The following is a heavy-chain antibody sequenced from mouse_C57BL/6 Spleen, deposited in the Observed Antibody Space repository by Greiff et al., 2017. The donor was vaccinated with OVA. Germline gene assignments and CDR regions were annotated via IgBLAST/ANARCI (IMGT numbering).Heavy chain of an antibody. J-gene: IGHJ4*01. Sequence: EVQLQESGPGLVKPSQSLSLTCSVTGYSITSGYYWNWIRQFPGNKLEWMGYISYDGSNNYNPSLKNRISITRDTSKNQFFLKLNSVTTEDTATYYCARDYEYEYYAMDDWGKGTSVTVSS. CDR1: GYSITSGYY. CDR3: ARDYEYEYYAMDD. CDR2: ISYDGSN. D-gene: IGHD2-4*01. V-gene: IGHV3-6*01.